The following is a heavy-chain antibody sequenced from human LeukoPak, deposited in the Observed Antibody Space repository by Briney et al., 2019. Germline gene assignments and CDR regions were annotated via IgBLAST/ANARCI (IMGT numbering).Heavy chain of an antibody. J-gene: IGHJ4*02. Sequence: PSETLSLTCTVSGGFISRYYWSWIWQPPGKELEWIGHIYYSGSTNYNPSLQSRITMSVDTSKNQFSLRLDSVTTADTAVYYCARGGPTVTSYSSWDSWGQGTLVTVSS. CDR1: GGFISRYY. CDR2: IYYSGST. CDR3: ARGGPTVTSYSSWDS. D-gene: IGHD4-11*01. V-gene: IGHV4-59*01.